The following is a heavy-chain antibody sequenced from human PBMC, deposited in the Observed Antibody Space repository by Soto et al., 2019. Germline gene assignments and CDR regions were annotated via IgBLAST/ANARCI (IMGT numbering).Heavy chain of an antibody. Sequence: QLQLQESGSGLVKPSQTLSLTCAVSGGSISSGGYSWSWIRQPPGKGLEWIGYIYHSGSTYYNPSLKSRVTISVDRSKNQFSLKLSSVTAADTAVYYCARVRNYYDSSGYRVGYNWFDPWGQGTLVTVSS. CDR1: GGSISSGGYS. CDR2: IYHSGST. D-gene: IGHD3-22*01. CDR3: ARVRNYYDSSGYRVGYNWFDP. V-gene: IGHV4-30-2*01. J-gene: IGHJ5*02.